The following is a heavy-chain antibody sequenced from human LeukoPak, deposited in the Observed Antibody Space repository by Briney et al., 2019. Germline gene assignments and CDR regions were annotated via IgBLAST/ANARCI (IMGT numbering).Heavy chain of an antibody. V-gene: IGHV1-18*01. D-gene: IGHD6-13*01. Sequence: ASVKVSCKASGYTFTSYGISWVRQAPGQGLEWMGWISAYNGNTNYAQKLQGRVTMTTDTSTSTAYMELRSLRSDDTAVYYCARDVNAVAAAGFDYWGQGTLVTVSS. CDR2: ISAYNGNT. CDR3: ARDVNAVAAAGFDY. J-gene: IGHJ4*02. CDR1: GYTFTSYG.